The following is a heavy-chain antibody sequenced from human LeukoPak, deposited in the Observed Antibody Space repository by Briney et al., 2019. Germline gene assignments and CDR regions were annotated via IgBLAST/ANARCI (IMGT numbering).Heavy chain of an antibody. J-gene: IGHJ4*01. Sequence: GGSLRLSCVASGFTFTEAWMTWARQSPGLGLEWVGRIKSNTNGGTSEYTAPVKGRFTISRDDSENTLYLQMNSLRPEDTAMYYCTTHSVTVTGTHFWGQGTLVTVSS. D-gene: IGHD6-19*01. CDR3: TTHSVTVTGTHF. CDR2: IKSNTNGGTS. CDR1: GFTFTEAW. V-gene: IGHV3-15*07.